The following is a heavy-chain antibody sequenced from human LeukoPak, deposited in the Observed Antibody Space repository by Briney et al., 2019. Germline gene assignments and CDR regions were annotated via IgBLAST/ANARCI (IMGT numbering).Heavy chain of an antibody. J-gene: IGHJ5*02. D-gene: IGHD3-10*01. CDR2: ISGSGGST. V-gene: IGHV3-23*01. CDR1: GFTFSSSA. CDR3: ASRGELLWFGVAKYTWFDP. Sequence: GGSLRLSCAASGFTFSSSAMHWVRQAPGKGLERVSAISGSGGSTYYADSVKGRFTISRDNSKNTLYLQMNSLRAEDTAVYYCASRGELLWFGVAKYTWFDPWGQGTLVTVSS.